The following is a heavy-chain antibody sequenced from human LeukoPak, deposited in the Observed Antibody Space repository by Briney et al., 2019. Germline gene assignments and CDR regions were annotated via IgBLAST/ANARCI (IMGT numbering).Heavy chain of an antibody. CDR1: GFAFSSYG. J-gene: IGHJ4*02. CDR3: AKVWGSSSPYYFDY. Sequence: QPGGSLRLSCAASGFAFSSYGMSWVRQAPGKGLEWVSVVTGNAGSTYHADTVKGRFTISRDTSKNMLYLQMNSLRAEDTAVYYCAKVWGSSSPYYFDYWGQGILVTVSS. CDR2: VTGNAGST. V-gene: IGHV3-23*01. D-gene: IGHD6-13*01.